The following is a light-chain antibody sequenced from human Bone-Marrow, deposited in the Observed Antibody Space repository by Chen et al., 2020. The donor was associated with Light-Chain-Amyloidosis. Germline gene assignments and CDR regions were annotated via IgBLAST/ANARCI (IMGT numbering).Light chain of an antibody. CDR1: TGTVTSGHY. J-gene: IGLJ2*01. CDR3: LLSYSGVRV. V-gene: IGLV7-46*01. CDR2: DAS. Sequence: QAVVTQEPSLTVSPVGTVTLTCGSSTGTVTSGHYPYWFQQKPGQAPRTLIYDASSKHSWTPARFSGSLLGGKAALTLAGVQPEDEADYYCLLSYSGVRVFGGGTKLTVL.